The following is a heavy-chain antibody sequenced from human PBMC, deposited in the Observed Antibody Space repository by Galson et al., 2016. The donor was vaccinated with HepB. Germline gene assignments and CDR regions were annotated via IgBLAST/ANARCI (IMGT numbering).Heavy chain of an antibody. CDR3: AGETGIAKGIDV. J-gene: IGHJ6*02. D-gene: IGHD6-13*01. CDR2: FHGADSI. Sequence: SLRLSCAASGIAINSMFMNWVRQAPGKGLEWVAVFHGADSIYYADSVRGRFTISRDTPKNMVFLQMNSLRAEDAAVYYCAGETGIAKGIDVWGQGTTVAVSS. V-gene: IGHV3-53*01. CDR1: GIAINSMF.